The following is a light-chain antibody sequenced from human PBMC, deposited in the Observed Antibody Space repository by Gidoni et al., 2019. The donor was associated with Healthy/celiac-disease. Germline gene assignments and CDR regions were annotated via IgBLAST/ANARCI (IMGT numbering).Light chain of an antibody. CDR2: DAS. V-gene: IGKV3-11*01. CDR1: QSVSSY. Sequence: EIVLTQSPATLSLSPGERATLSCRASQSVSSYLAWYQQKPGQAPRLLISDASNRATGIPARFSGSGSGTDFTLTISSLEPEDFAVYYCQQRSNWPSRTFGQGTKVEIK. CDR3: QQRSNWPSRT. J-gene: IGKJ1*01.